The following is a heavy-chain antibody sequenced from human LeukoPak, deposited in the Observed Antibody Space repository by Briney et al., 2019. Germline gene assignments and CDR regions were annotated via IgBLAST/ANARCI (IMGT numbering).Heavy chain of an antibody. D-gene: IGHD6-19*01. J-gene: IGHJ6*03. CDR2: ISSRSTNI. Sequence: GGSLRLSCAGSGFTFSRYSMNWFRQAPGKGLERVSSISSRSTNIFYADSVKSRFTISRDNAKNSLYLQMNSLGAEDTAVYYCARDAQWLVPEGYFYYMDVWGKGTTVTVSS. CDR1: GFTFSRYS. CDR3: ARDAQWLVPEGYFYYMDV. V-gene: IGHV3-21*01.